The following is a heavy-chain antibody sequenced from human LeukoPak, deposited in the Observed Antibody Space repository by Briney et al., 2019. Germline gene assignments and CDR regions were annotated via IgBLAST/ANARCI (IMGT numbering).Heavy chain of an antibody. Sequence: GESLKLSCKGSGYSFTSYWISWVRQMPGKGLEWMGRIDPSDSYTNYSPSFQGQVTISADKSISTAYLQWSSLKASDTAMYYCARRLRDGYPYDIWGQGTMVTVSS. D-gene: IGHD5-24*01. CDR2: IDPSDSYT. CDR1: GYSFTSYW. CDR3: ARRLRDGYPYDI. V-gene: IGHV5-10-1*04. J-gene: IGHJ3*02.